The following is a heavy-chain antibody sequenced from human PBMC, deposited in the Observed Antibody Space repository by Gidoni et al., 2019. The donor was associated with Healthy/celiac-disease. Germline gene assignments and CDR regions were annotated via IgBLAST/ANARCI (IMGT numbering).Heavy chain of an antibody. Sequence: EVKLVESGGGLFQPGGSLRLSCSAPGFPFGSYALPWVRPAPGKGLEYVSASSSNGGSTYYADSVKGRFTISRDNSKNTLYLQMSSLRAEDTAVYYCVKDRGVTTGLEPNYYYYYGMDVWGQGTTVTVSS. CDR3: VKDRGVTTGLEPNYYYYYGMDV. CDR1: GFPFGSYA. V-gene: IGHV3-64D*06. D-gene: IGHD3-10*01. J-gene: IGHJ6*02. CDR2: SSSNGGST.